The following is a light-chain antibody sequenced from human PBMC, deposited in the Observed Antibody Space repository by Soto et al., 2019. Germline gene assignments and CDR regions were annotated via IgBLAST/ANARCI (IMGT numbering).Light chain of an antibody. J-gene: IGLJ1*01. V-gene: IGLV2-14*03. CDR1: SSDVGGYNY. CDR3: SSYTSSSTYV. CDR2: DVS. Sequence: QSVLTQPASVSGAPGQSIAISCTGTSSDVGGYNYVSWYQHHPGKAPKLMVYDVSNRPSGVSNRFSGSKSGNTASLTISGLQAEDEADYYCSSYTSSSTYVFGNVTKVTVL.